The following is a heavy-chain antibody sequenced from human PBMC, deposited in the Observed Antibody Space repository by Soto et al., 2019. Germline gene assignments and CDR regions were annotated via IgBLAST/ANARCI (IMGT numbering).Heavy chain of an antibody. CDR3: AREVVTTKWYFDN. V-gene: IGHV3-30*11. CDR2: IGSTGVK. J-gene: IGHJ4*02. CDR1: GVALSSFS. Sequence: GGSLRLSCPTTGVALSSFSMHWVRQAPGKRLEWVAVIGSTGVKAYADSVKGRFTVSRDNSQGTLYLQMDRLRPDDTAVYYCAREVVTTKWYFDNWGQGILVTVSS. D-gene: IGHD1-1*01.